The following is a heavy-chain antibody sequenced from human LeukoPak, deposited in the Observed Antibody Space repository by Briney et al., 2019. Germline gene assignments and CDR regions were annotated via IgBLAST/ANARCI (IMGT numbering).Heavy chain of an antibody. CDR2: IYYIGST. J-gene: IGHJ4*02. V-gene: IGHV4-59*01. CDR1: GGSISSYY. CDR3: AREGGDSSGYRFDY. D-gene: IGHD3-22*01. Sequence: SETLSLTCTVSGGSISSYYWSWIRQPPGKGLEWIGYIYYIGSTNYNPSLKSRVTISVDTSKNQFSLKLSSVTAADTAVYYCAREGGDSSGYRFDYWGQGTLVTVSS.